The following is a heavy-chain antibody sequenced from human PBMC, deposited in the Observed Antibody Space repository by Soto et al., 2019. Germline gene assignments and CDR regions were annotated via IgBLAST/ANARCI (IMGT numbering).Heavy chain of an antibody. V-gene: IGHV1-18*01. D-gene: IGHD3-10*01. J-gene: IGHJ5*02. CDR3: ARDSLYYYGSGSYTWLDP. CDR2: ISAYNGNT. Sequence: GASVKVSCKASGYTFTSYGISWVRQAPGQGLEWMGWISAYNGNTNYAQKLQGRVTMTTDTSTSTAYMELRSLRSDDTAVYYCARDSLYYYGSGSYTWLDPWGKGTLVTVSS. CDR1: GYTFTSYG.